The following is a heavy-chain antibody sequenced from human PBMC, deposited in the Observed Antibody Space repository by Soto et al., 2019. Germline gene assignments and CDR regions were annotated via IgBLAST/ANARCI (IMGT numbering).Heavy chain of an antibody. CDR3: ARKVAYAWDY. CDR2: INHSGST. J-gene: IGHJ4*02. V-gene: IGHV4-34*01. Sequence: PSETLSLTCAVYGGSFSGYYWSWIRQSPGKGLEWIGEINHSGSTNDNPSLKSRVTISVDTSKNHFSLKLRSVTAADTAVYYCARKVAYAWDYWGQGTLVTVLL. D-gene: IGHD2-8*02. CDR1: GGSFSGYY.